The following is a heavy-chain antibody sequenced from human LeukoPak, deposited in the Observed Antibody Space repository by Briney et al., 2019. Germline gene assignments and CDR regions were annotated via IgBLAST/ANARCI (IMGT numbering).Heavy chain of an antibody. V-gene: IGHV3-11*05. J-gene: IGHJ5*02. D-gene: IGHD6-13*01. CDR2: INSSSSYT. Sequence: GVSLRLSCAASGFTFSDYYMSWIRQAPGKGLEWVSYINSSSSYTNYADSVKGRFTISRDNAKNSLYLQMNSLRAEDTAVYYCAREVMSSSSWQGIWFDPWGQGTLVTVSS. CDR1: GFTFSDYY. CDR3: AREVMSSSSWQGIWFDP.